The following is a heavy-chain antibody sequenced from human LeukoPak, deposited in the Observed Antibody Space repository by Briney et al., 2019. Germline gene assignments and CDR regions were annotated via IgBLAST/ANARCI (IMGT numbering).Heavy chain of an antibody. Sequence: PSETLPLTCTASGGSISSGGYYWSWIRQHPGKGLEWIGYIYYSGSTYYNPSLKSRVTISVDTSKNQFSLKLSSVTAADTAVYYCARDGNQLRDYYCYGMDVWGKGTTVTVSS. CDR3: ARDGNQLRDYYCYGMDV. D-gene: IGHD2-2*01. CDR2: IYYSGST. CDR1: GGSISSGGYY. J-gene: IGHJ6*04. V-gene: IGHV4-31*03.